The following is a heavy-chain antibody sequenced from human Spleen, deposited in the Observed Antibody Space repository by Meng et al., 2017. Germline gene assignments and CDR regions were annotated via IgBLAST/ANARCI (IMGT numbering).Heavy chain of an antibody. CDR2: ISHDGNNK. V-gene: IGHV3-30*04. D-gene: IGHD3-10*01. Sequence: GGSLRLSCAASGFIFSSYAMHWVRQAPGKGLEWVAVISHDGNNKYYADSVKGRFTISRDNSKNTLYLQMNSLRVEDTSLYYCAKSITLIRGEDGMDVWGQGTMVTVSS. J-gene: IGHJ6*02. CDR3: AKSITLIRGEDGMDV. CDR1: GFIFSSYA.